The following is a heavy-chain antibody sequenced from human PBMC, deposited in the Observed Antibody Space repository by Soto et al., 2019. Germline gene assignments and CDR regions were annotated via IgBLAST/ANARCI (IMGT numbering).Heavy chain of an antibody. CDR2: IIPIFGTA. J-gene: IGHJ6*02. CDR1: GGTFSSYA. D-gene: IGHD6-6*01. Sequence: SVKVSCKASGGTFSSYAISWVRQAPGQGLEWMRGIIPIFGTANYAQKFQGRVTITADESTSTAYMELSSLRSEDTAVYYCASPFQLIPQSSSSIVYYYGMDAWGQGTTVTVSS. CDR3: ASPFQLIPQSSSSIVYYYGMDA. V-gene: IGHV1-69*13.